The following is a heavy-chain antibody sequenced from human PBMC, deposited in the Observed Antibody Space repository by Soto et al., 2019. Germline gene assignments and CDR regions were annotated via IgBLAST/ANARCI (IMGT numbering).Heavy chain of an antibody. Sequence: XGSLRLSCAASGFTFSSYSMNWVRQAPGNGLEWVSSISSSSSYIYYADSVKGRFTISRDNAKNSLYLQMNSLRAEDTAVYYCAREDVHSYGQFYYYYYGMDVWGQGTTVTVSS. CDR3: AREDVHSYGQFYYYYYGMDV. V-gene: IGHV3-21*01. D-gene: IGHD5-18*01. CDR2: ISSSSSYI. J-gene: IGHJ6*02. CDR1: GFTFSSYS.